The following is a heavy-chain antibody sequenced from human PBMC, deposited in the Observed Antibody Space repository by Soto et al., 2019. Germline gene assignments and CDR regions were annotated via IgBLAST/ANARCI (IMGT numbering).Heavy chain of an antibody. J-gene: IGHJ4*02. Sequence: QVQLVQSGPEVKKPGASVKVSCKTSGYTFTSYGISWVRQAPGQGPEWMGWISTNKGNTNYAQKFQGRVTMTTDTSTSTGYMELRSLRSDDTAVYYCATRSPAFDYWGQGTLVTVSS. CDR2: ISTNKGNT. CDR3: ATRSPAFDY. CDR1: GYTFTSYG. V-gene: IGHV1-18*01.